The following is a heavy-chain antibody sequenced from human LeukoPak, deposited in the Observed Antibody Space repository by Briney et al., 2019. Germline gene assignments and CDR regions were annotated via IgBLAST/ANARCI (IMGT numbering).Heavy chain of an antibody. CDR1: GGTFSSYA. D-gene: IGHD3-9*01. CDR2: IIPIFGTA. CDR3: ARDDILTGYGKPQSPYHYYMDV. Sequence: SVKVSCKASGGTFSSYAISWVRQAPGQGLEWMGGIIPIFGTANYAQKFQGRVTITADKSTSTAYMELSSLRSEDTAVYYCARDDILTGYGKPQSPYHYYMDVWGKGTTVTVSS. J-gene: IGHJ6*03. V-gene: IGHV1-69*06.